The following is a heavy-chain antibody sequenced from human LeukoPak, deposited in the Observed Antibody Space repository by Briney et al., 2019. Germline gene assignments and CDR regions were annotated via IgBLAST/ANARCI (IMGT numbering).Heavy chain of an antibody. CDR3: ARRYFDY. CDR1: GFTFSSYA. V-gene: IGHV3-7*03. J-gene: IGHJ4*02. Sequence: GGSLRLSCAASGFTFSSYAMSWVRQAPGTGLEWVANIKQDGSEKYYVDSVKGRFTISRDNAKNSLYLQMNSLRAEDTAIYYCARRYFDYWGQGTLVTVSS. CDR2: IKQDGSEK.